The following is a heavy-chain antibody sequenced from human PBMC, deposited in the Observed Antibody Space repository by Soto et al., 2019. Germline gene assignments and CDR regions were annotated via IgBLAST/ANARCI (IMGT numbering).Heavy chain of an antibody. Sequence: ASVKVSCKVSGHTLTELSIHWVRQTPGNGLEWMGGFDPKTHDTMNVQKFQGRITMTGDTSTDTAYMELSSLRSEDTATYYCSTDFRSGSHGGCFAYWGQRSLITVSS. J-gene: IGHJ4*02. CDR1: GHTLTELS. V-gene: IGHV1-24*01. D-gene: IGHD3-10*01. CDR3: STDFRSGSHGGCFAY. CDR2: FDPKTHDT.